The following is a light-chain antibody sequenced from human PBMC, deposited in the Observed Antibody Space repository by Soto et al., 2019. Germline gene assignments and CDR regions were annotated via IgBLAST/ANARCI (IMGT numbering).Light chain of an antibody. CDR2: GTS. J-gene: IGKJ5*01. CDR1: QSVFSNY. V-gene: IGKV3-20*01. Sequence: EIVLSQSPGTVSLSPGERATLSCRASQSVFSNYLAWYQHKPGQTPRLLMYGTSSRATGIPDRFSGSGSGTDFTLTISRMEPEDFATYYCQQSYSTPYTLGQGTRLEIK. CDR3: QQSYSTPYT.